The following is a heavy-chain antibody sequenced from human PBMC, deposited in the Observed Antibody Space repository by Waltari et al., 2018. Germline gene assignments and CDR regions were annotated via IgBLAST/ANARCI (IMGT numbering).Heavy chain of an antibody. J-gene: IGHJ2*01. CDR3: ARDKGDAFWYFDL. CDR1: DFSISDYY. Sequence: QLVESGGGLVKPGGSLRLSCEASDFSISDYYMSWIRQAPGMWLEWLSYISISSSYTNYTDSVKGRFTISRNNAKNLVYLEMNNLRPEDTAVYFCARDKGDAFWYFDLWGRGTLVSVSS. CDR2: ISISSSYT. D-gene: IGHD3-16*01. V-gene: IGHV3-11*06.